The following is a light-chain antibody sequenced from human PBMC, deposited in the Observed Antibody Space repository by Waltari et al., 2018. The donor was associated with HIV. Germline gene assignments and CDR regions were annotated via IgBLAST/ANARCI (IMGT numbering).Light chain of an antibody. CDR2: DNN. J-gene: IGLJ2*01. CDR1: TSNIGDNY. Sequence: QSVLTKPPSVSAAPGQKVTITCSGGTSNIGDNYVSWYQQFPGTAPKLLIYDNNKRPSGIPDRFSASKSGTSATLGITGLQTGDEAQYYCGSWDSSLSALLFGGGTKLTVL. CDR3: GSWDSSLSALL. V-gene: IGLV1-51*01.